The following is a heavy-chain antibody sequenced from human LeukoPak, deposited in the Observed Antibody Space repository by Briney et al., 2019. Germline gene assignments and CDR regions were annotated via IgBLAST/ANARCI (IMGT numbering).Heavy chain of an antibody. CDR3: ARAACWGFWSGYYRD. Sequence: SETLSLTCAVYGGSFSGYYWSWIRQPPGKGLEWIGEINHSGSTNYNPSLKSRVTISVDTSKNQFSLKLSSVTAADTAVYYCARAACWGFWSGYYRDWGQGTLVTVSS. CDR1: GGSFSGYY. J-gene: IGHJ4*02. D-gene: IGHD3-3*01. CDR2: INHSGST. V-gene: IGHV4-34*01.